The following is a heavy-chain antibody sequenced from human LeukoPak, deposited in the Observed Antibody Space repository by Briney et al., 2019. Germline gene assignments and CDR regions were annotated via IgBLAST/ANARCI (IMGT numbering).Heavy chain of an antibody. CDR1: GYTFTIHG. Sequence: ASVKVSCKASGYTFTIHGISWVRQAPGQGLEWMGWISGYNGNTDYAQNLQDRVTMTTDTSTTTAYMELRSLRSDDTAVYYRARTSSGWYLGDYWGQGTLVTVSS. CDR3: ARTSSGWYLGDY. CDR2: ISGYNGNT. D-gene: IGHD6-19*01. J-gene: IGHJ4*02. V-gene: IGHV1-18*01.